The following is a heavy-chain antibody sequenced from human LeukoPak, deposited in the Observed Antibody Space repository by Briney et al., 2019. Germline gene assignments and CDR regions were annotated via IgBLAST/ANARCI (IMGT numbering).Heavy chain of an antibody. CDR2: IRYSGRP. Sequence: SETLSLTCTVSGGSITPYFWIWIRQSPAKGLEWIGQIRYSGRPNYSPHLMSRVTISVDTSKNQFSLRLRSVTAADTAVYYCARRGSYYDSVGYYYFDYWGQGTLVTVSS. D-gene: IGHD3-22*01. J-gene: IGHJ4*02. V-gene: IGHV4-59*08. CDR1: GGSITPYF. CDR3: ARRGSYYDSVGYYYFDY.